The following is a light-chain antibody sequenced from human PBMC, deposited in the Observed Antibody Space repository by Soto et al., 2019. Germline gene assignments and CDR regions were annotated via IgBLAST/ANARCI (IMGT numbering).Light chain of an antibody. CDR1: SSNIETND. Sequence: QSVLTQPPSASGTPGQRVTISCSGSSSNIETNDIYWHQQLPGSATKLLIYSNDQRPSGVPDRFSASKSGTSASLAISGLRSEDEAEYFCATWDDSLSGVVFGGGTKLTVL. J-gene: IGLJ2*01. CDR3: ATWDDSLSGVV. V-gene: IGLV1-47*02. CDR2: SND.